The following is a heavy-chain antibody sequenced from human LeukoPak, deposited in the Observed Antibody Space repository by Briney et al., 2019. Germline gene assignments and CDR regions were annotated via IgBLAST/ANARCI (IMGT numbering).Heavy chain of an antibody. CDR3: ARDLGDITMVRGDADY. CDR1: GFTFSSYW. CDR2: ISSSGSTI. J-gene: IGHJ4*02. D-gene: IGHD3-10*01. Sequence: GGSLRLSCAASGFTFSSYWMNWVRQAPGKGLEWVSYISSSGSTIYYADSVKGRFTISRDNAKNSLYLQMNSLRAEDTAVYYCARDLGDITMVRGDADYWGQGTLVTVSS. V-gene: IGHV3-48*04.